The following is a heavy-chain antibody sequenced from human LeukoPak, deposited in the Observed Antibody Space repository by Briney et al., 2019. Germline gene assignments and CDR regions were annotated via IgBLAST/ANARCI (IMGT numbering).Heavy chain of an antibody. D-gene: IGHD4-17*01. Sequence: TGGSLRLTCAASGFTFSSYSMNWVRQAPGKGLEWVSSISSSSSYIYYADSVKGRFTISRDNAKNSVYLLLNSLTPEDTAVYYCARDLRAGGTWSYGVYFDLWGRGTLVTVSS. J-gene: IGHJ2*01. CDR3: ARDLRAGGTWSYGVYFDL. CDR1: GFTFSSYS. CDR2: ISSSSSYI. V-gene: IGHV3-21*01.